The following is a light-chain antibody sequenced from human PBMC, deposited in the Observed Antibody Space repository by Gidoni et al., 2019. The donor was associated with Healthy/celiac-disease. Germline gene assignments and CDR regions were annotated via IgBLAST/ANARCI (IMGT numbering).Light chain of an antibody. CDR1: SSKIGAGYD. CDR3: QSYDSSLSGSV. Sequence: QSVLTQPPSVSGAPGQRVTISCTGSSSKIGAGYDGHWYQQLPGTAPKLLIYGNSNRPSGVPDRFSGSKSGTSASLAITGLQAEDEADYYCQSYDSSLSGSVFGGGTKLTVL. J-gene: IGLJ3*02. V-gene: IGLV1-40*01. CDR2: GNS.